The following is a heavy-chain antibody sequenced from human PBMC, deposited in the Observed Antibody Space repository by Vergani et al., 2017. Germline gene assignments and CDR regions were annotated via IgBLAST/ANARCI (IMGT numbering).Heavy chain of an antibody. CDR3: ARAKRYSSSFHY. V-gene: IGHV1-8*01. CDR1: GGTFTSYD. Sequence: QVQLVQSGAEVKKPGSSVKVSCKASGGTFTSYDINWVRQATGQGLEWMGWMNPNSGITGYAQKFQGRVTMTRNTSISTAYMELSSLRSEDTAVYYCARAKRYSSSFHYWGQGTLVTVSS. J-gene: IGHJ4*02. D-gene: IGHD6-6*01. CDR2: MNPNSGIT.